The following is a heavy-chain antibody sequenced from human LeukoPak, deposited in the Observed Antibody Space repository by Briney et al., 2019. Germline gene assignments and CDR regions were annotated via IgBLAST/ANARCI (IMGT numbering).Heavy chain of an antibody. V-gene: IGHV3-23*01. CDR3: AKFWMSYEGLPNNYFDY. Sequence: GGSLRLSCAASGFTLSNYAMSWVRQAPGKGLEWVSSITNSGGDTYYADSVKGRFTISRDNVMNTLYLQMNTLRADDTAVYYCAKFWMSYEGLPNNYFDYWGQGTLVTVSS. CDR1: GFTLSNYA. J-gene: IGHJ4*02. CDR2: ITNSGGDT. D-gene: IGHD5-18*01.